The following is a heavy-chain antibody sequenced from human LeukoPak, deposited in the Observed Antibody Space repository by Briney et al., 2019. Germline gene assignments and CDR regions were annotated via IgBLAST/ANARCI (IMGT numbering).Heavy chain of an antibody. D-gene: IGHD3-9*01. J-gene: IGHJ4*01. V-gene: IGHV3-66*01. Sequence: GGSLRLSCAASGFTFSSYWMHWVRQAPGKGLEWVSIIYAGGSTYYADSVKGRFTISRDSSNNTLFLQMSNLRADDSGLYYCATDIRSSPLGFWGYGTLVTVSS. CDR3: ATDIRSSPLGF. CDR2: IYAGGST. CDR1: GFTFSSYW.